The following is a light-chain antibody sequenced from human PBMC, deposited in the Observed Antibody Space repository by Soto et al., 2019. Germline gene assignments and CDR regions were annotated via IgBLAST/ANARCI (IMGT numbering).Light chain of an antibody. CDR2: KES. J-gene: IGKJ2*01. Sequence: DIQMTQSPSTLSASVGDRVTITCRASQSISSWLAWYQQKPGKAPKLLIYKESSLESGVPSRFSGSGSGTEFTLTISSLQPDDFATYYCQHHGTFGQGTKLEIK. V-gene: IGKV1-5*03. CDR1: QSISSW. CDR3: QHHGT.